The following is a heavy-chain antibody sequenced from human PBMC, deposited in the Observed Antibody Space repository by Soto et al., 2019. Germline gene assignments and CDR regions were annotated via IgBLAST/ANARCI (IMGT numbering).Heavy chain of an antibody. Sequence: QVQLVQSGAEVKKPGAAVKISCKASGHSSSNYFVHWVRQAPRQGLEWMGVINPDGSYTSFTQKFQGRVSVTRDTSTNTVYMEFSSLRCEDTAVYCCARELPMTGLFDYWGQGALVSVSS. CDR2: INPDGSYT. CDR1: GHSSSNYF. J-gene: IGHJ4*02. CDR3: ARELPMTGLFDY. D-gene: IGHD3-22*01. V-gene: IGHV1-46*01.